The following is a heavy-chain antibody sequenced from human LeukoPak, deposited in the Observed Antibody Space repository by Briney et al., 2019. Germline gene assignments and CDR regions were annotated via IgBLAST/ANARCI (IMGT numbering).Heavy chain of an antibody. D-gene: IGHD1-26*01. Sequence: GGSLRLSCAASGFTFSSYVMSWVRQAPGKGLGWVSFISASGTSIYYADSVRGRFTISRDNAKKSLYLQMNSLRAEDTAVYYCARDGTWGPGTLVTVSS. CDR1: GFTFSSYV. V-gene: IGHV3-21*01. J-gene: IGHJ5*02. CDR3: ARDGT. CDR2: ISASGTSI.